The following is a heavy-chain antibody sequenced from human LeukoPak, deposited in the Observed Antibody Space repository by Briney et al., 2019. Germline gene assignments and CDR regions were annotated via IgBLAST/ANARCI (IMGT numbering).Heavy chain of an antibody. V-gene: IGHV1-2*02. D-gene: IGHD1-26*01. J-gene: IGHJ4*02. CDR2: INPNNGGT. Sequence: ASVKVSCKASGYTFTDYYLHWVRQAPGQGLAWMGWINPNNGGTNYAQTFRGRVTMTRDTSISTVYMEVISLRSDDTAVYYCARGAAGMLGGTNPFDYWGQGTLVTLSS. CDR1: GYTFTDYY. CDR3: ARGAAGMLGGTNPFDY.